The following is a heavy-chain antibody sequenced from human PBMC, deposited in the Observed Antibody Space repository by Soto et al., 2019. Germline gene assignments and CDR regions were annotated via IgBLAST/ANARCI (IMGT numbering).Heavy chain of an antibody. CDR2: INPNSGGT. CDR3: ARAIAGDIAAAGTSWFDP. D-gene: IGHD6-13*01. Sequence: QVQLVQSGAEVKKPGASVKVSCKASGYTFTGYYMHWVRQAPGQGLEWMGWINPNSGGTNYAQKFQGRGTMTRDTSISTAYMELSRLRSDDTAVYYCARAIAGDIAAAGTSWFDPWGQGTLVTVSS. V-gene: IGHV1-2*02. CDR1: GYTFTGYY. J-gene: IGHJ5*02.